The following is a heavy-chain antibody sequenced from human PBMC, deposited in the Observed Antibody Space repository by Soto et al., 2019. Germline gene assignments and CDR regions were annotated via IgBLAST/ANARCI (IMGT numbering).Heavy chain of an antibody. D-gene: IGHD5-12*01. V-gene: IGHV4-61*01. Sequence: QVQLQESGPGLVKPSETLSLTCTVSGGSVSSGSYFWSWIRQLPGKGLEWIGYVYYSGTTTYNSSPKSRVTMSVDTSKNQFSLKLSSVTAADTAVYYCASLGYNRDYGMDVWGQGTTVTVSS. CDR2: VYYSGTT. CDR3: ASLGYNRDYGMDV. J-gene: IGHJ6*02. CDR1: GGSVSSGSYF.